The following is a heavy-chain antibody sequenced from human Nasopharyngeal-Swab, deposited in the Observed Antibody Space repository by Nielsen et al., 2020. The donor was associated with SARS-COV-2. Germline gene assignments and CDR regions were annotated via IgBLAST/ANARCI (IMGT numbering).Heavy chain of an antibody. Sequence: GGSLRLSCAASGFTFSSYAMSWVRQAPGKGLEWVSAISGSGGSTYYADSVKGRFTISRDNSKNTLYLQMNSLRAEDTAVYYCAKSVAAAGPDYYYGLDVWSQGTTVTVSS. V-gene: IGHV3-23*01. D-gene: IGHD6-13*01. CDR1: GFTFSSYA. CDR2: ISGSGGST. CDR3: AKSVAAAGPDYYYGLDV. J-gene: IGHJ6*02.